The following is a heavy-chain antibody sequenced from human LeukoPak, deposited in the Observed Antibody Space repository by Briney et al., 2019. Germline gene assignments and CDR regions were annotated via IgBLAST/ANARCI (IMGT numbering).Heavy chain of an antibody. CDR2: ISAYNGNT. V-gene: IGHV1-18*01. Sequence: ASVKVSCKASGYTFTSYGISWVRQAPGQGLEWMGWISAYNGNTNYAQKFQGRVTMTTDTSTTTAYMELRSLRSDDTAPYYCAREYSGYDWGHFDFWGQGTLVTVSS. D-gene: IGHD5-12*01. CDR1: GYTFTSYG. J-gene: IGHJ4*02. CDR3: AREYSGYDWGHFDF.